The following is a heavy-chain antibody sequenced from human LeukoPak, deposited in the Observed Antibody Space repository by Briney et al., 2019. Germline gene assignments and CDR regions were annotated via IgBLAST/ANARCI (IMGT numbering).Heavy chain of an antibody. Sequence: SETLSLTCTVSGVSITNYYWSWIRQPAGKGLEWIGRIYTSGSTNYNPSLKSRVTMSVDTSKNQFSLKLSSVTAADTAVYYCASGIIAAAGTDWFDPWGQGTLVTVSS. CDR3: ASGIIAAAGTDWFDP. CDR2: IYTSGST. D-gene: IGHD6-13*01. CDR1: GVSITNYY. J-gene: IGHJ5*02. V-gene: IGHV4-4*07.